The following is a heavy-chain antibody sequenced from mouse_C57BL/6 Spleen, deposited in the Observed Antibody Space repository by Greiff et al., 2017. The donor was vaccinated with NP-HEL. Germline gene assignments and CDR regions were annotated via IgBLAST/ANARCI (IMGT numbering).Heavy chain of an antibody. D-gene: IGHD4-1*01. CDR3: AAGMYYFDY. J-gene: IGHJ2*01. V-gene: IGHV1-61*01. CDR1: GYTFTSYW. CDR2: IYPSDSET. Sequence: VQLQQPGAELVRPGSSVKLSCKASGYTFTSYWMDWVKQRPGQGLEWIGNIYPSDSETHYNQKFKDKATLTVDKSSSTAFMQLSSLASEDAAVYCGAAGMYYFDYWGQGTTVTVSS.